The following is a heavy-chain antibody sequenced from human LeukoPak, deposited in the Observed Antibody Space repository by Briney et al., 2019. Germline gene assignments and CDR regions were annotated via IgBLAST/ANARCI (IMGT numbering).Heavy chain of an antibody. CDR3: ATGEVGAGAQDY. V-gene: IGHV1-24*01. CDR2: FDPEDGET. D-gene: IGHD1-26*01. CDR1: GYTLTELS. Sequence: ASEKVSCKVSGYTLTELSMHWVRQAPGKGLEWMGGFDPEDGETIYAQKFQGRVTMTEDTSTDTAYMELSSLRSEDTAVYYCATGEVGAGAQDYWGQGTLVTVSS. J-gene: IGHJ4*02.